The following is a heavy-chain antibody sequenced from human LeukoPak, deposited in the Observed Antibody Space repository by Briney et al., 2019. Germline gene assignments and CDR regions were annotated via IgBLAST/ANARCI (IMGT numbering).Heavy chain of an antibody. V-gene: IGHV1-46*01. CDR2: INPSGGST. CDR1: GYTFTSYY. CDR3: SRVVHGGYYYN. D-gene: IGHD3-22*01. Sequence: ASVKVSCKASGYTFTSYYMHWVRQAPGQGLEWMGIINPSGGSTSYAQKFQGRVTMTRDTSTSTVYMELSSLRSEDTAVYYCSRVVHGGYYYNWGQGTLVTVSS. J-gene: IGHJ4*02.